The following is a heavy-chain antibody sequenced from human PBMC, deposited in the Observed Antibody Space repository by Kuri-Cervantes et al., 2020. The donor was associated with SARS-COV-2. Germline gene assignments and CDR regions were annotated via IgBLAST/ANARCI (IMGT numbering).Heavy chain of an antibody. J-gene: IGHJ4*02. CDR3: ARGRYDFWSGFFPPTL. CDR2: IWYGGSNK. D-gene: IGHD3-3*01. CDR1: GFTFSSYG. V-gene: IGHV3-33*08. Sequence: GGSLRLSCAASGFTFSSYGMHWVRQAPGKGLEWVAVIWYGGSNKYYADSVKGRFTISRDNAKNSLYLQMNSLRAEDTAVYYCARGRYDFWSGFFPPTLWGQGTLVTVSS.